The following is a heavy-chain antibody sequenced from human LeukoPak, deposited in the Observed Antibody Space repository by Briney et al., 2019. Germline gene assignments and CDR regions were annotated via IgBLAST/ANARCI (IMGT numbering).Heavy chain of an antibody. CDR2: ISGSGGST. D-gene: IGHD1-26*01. V-gene: IGHV3-23*01. CDR1: GFTFSSYA. CDR3: AKDPXGDGSYY. Sequence: GGSLRLSCAASGFTFSSYAMSWVRQAPGKGLEWVSAISGSGGSTYYXDSVKGRFTISRDNSKNTLYLQMNSLRAEDTAVYYCAKDPXGDGSYYWGQGTLVTVSS. J-gene: IGHJ4*02.